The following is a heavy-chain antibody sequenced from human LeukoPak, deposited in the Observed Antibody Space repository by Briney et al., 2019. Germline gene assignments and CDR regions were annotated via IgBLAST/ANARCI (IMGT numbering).Heavy chain of an antibody. Sequence: TGGSLRLSCAASGFTFSSYAMHWVRQAPGKGLEWVAVISYDGSNKYYEDSVKGRFTIYRDNSKNTLYLQMNSLRAEGTAVYYCARGDNYYDCSGYYLGYWGQGTLVTVSS. J-gene: IGHJ4*02. V-gene: IGHV3-30-3*01. CDR2: ISYDGSNK. CDR3: ARGDNYYDCSGYYLGY. D-gene: IGHD3-22*01. CDR1: GFTFSSYA.